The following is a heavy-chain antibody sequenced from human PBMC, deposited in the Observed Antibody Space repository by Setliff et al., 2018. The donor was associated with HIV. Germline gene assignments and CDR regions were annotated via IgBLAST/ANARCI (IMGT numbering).Heavy chain of an antibody. CDR2: ISHSGNT. CDR1: GDSINTHY. J-gene: IGHJ4*02. Sequence: TLSLTCTVSGDSINTHYWSWIRQPPGKGLEWIGCISHSGNTNFNPSLNSRVTISLDTSKNKISLKLTSVTSADTAVYYCAREGDGIDFWGQGTLVTVSS. V-gene: IGHV4-59*11. CDR3: AREGDGIDF. D-gene: IGHD2-21*02.